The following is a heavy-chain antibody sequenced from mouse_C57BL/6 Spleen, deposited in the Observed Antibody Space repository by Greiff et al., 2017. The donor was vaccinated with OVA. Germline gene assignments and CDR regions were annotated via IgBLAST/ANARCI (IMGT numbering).Heavy chain of an antibody. CDR1: GFSLSTFGMG. CDR2: IWWDDDK. Sequence: QVTLKVSGPGILQPSQTLSLTCSFSGFSLSTFGMGVGWIRQPSGKGLEWLAHIWWDDDKYYNPALKSRLTISKDPSKNQVFLMIANVDTADTATYYCARIVYHSEGYAMDYWGQGTSVTVSS. CDR3: ARIVYHSEGYAMDY. J-gene: IGHJ4*01. V-gene: IGHV8-8*01. D-gene: IGHD2-1*01.